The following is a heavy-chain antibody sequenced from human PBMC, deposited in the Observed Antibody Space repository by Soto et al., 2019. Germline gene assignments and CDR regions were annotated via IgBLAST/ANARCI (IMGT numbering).Heavy chain of an antibody. J-gene: IGHJ4*02. Sequence: NPSETLSLTCTVSGGTISSYYWSWIRQPPGKGLEWIGYIYYSGSTNYNPSLKSRVTISVDTSKNQFSLKLSSVTAADTAVYYCARSRGGYFDYWGQGTLVTVS. CDR2: IYYSGST. CDR3: ARSRGGYFDY. V-gene: IGHV4-59*01. D-gene: IGHD3-16*01. CDR1: GGTISSYY.